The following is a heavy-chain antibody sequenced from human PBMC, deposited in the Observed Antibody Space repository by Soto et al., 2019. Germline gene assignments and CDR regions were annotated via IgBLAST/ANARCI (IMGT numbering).Heavy chain of an antibody. CDR3: AGIVQPRYYYGMDV. Sequence: ASVKVSCKTFGYTFPSYAIPWVRQAPGQRLEWMGGIIPIFGTANYAQKFQGRVTITADESTSTAYMELSSLRSEDTAVYYCAGIVQPRYYYGMDVWGQGTTVTVSS. J-gene: IGHJ6*02. D-gene: IGHD3-22*01. V-gene: IGHV1-69*13. CDR2: IIPIFGTA. CDR1: GYTFPSYA.